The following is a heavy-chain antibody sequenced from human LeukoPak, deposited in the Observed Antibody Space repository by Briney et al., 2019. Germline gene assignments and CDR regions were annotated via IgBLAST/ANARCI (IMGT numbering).Heavy chain of an antibody. V-gene: IGHV3-23*01. CDR3: AKDVGGTMIPRYYFDY. Sequence: GGSLRLSCAASGFTFSSYAMSWVRQAPGKGLEWVSAISGSGGSTYYADSVKGRFTISRDNSKNTLYLQMNSLGAEDTAVYYCAKDVGGTMIPRYYFDYWGQGTLVTVSS. D-gene: IGHD3-22*01. CDR2: ISGSGGST. CDR1: GFTFSSYA. J-gene: IGHJ4*02.